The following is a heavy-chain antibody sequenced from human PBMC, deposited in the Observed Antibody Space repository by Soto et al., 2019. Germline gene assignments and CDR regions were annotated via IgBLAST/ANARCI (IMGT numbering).Heavy chain of an antibody. CDR2: IYYSGST. J-gene: IGHJ4*02. D-gene: IGHD3-16*01. CDR3: ARAACLWGSSDY. Sequence: SETLSLTCTVSGGSIGSGDLHWSWMRQPPGQGLEWIVYIYYSGSTYYNPSLKSRLTISVDTSKSQFYLRLCSVTAAHTAVYFCARAACLWGSSDYWGQGXLVTVYS. CDR1: GGSIGSGDLH. V-gene: IGHV4-30-4*01.